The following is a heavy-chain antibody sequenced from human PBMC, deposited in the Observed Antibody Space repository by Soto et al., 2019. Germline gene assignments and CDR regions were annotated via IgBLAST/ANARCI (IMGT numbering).Heavy chain of an antibody. CDR3: ASSYGSGYRAFDY. J-gene: IGHJ4*02. V-gene: IGHV1-69*02. CDR1: GDTFNVYS. CDR2: VNPILSMS. Sequence: QVQLVQSGAEVKRPGSSVKVSCQSSGDTFNVYSINWVRQAPGVGLEWVGRVNPILSMSNYSQRFQGRVRMTADKSTSTAYMELRSLRSEDTAIYYCASSYGSGYRAFDYWGQGALVTVSS. D-gene: IGHD3-10*01.